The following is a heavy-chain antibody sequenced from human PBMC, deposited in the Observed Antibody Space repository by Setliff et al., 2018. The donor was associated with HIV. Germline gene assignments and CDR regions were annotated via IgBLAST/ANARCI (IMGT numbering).Heavy chain of an antibody. CDR3: ARVQVGGYNFYFDY. Sequence: SETLSLTCTVSGGSFRGSRYYWGWIRQPPGKGLEWIGNMHYGGFFWYSPSLKSRVTISVDTSKNQFSLKLSSVTAADTAVYYCARVQVGGYNFYFDYWGQGTLVTVSS. CDR1: GGSFRGSRYY. V-gene: IGHV4-39*01. J-gene: IGHJ4*02. D-gene: IGHD5-12*01. CDR2: MHYGGFF.